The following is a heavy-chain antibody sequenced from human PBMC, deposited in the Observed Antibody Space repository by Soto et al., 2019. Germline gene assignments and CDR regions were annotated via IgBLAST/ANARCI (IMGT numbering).Heavy chain of an antibody. V-gene: IGHV3-30*18. Sequence: QVQLVESGGGVVQPGRSLRLSCAASGFTFSSYGMHWVRQAPGKGLEWVAVISYCGSNKYYADSVKGRFTISRDNSKNTLYLQMNSLRAEDTAVYYCAKDQKGYCSGGSCYSSGMDVWGQGTTVTVSS. CDR2: ISYCGSNK. CDR1: GFTFSSYG. D-gene: IGHD2-15*01. J-gene: IGHJ6*02. CDR3: AKDQKGYCSGGSCYSSGMDV.